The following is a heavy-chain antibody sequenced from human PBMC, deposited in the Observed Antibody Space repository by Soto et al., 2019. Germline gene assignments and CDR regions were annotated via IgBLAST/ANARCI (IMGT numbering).Heavy chain of an antibody. CDR3: ARGVDVVLGLTAMRGTFDS. CDR2: INPNSGYT. CDR1: GYTFIACY. J-gene: IGHJ4*01. Sequence: SVKFSCKASGYTFIACYIHWVRQAPGQVLEWMGWINPNSGYTHYXXKFQDWVXXTRDTSSNTAXMELNXLGSDDTALYYCARGVDVVLGLTAMRGTFDSXX. D-gene: IGHD2-2*01. V-gene: IGHV1-2*04.